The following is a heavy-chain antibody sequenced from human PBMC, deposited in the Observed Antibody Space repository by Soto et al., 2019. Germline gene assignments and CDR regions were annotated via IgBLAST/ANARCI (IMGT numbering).Heavy chain of an antibody. J-gene: IGHJ4*02. V-gene: IGHV3-23*01. CDR3: AKDFCSGGSCYSGIDY. Sequence: GGSLRLSCAASGFTFSSYAMSWVRQAPGKGLEWVSAISGSGGSTYYADSVKGRFTISRDNSKNTLYLQMNSLRAEDTAVYYCAKDFCSGGSCYSGIDYWGQGTLVTVSS. D-gene: IGHD2-15*01. CDR2: ISGSGGST. CDR1: GFTFSSYA.